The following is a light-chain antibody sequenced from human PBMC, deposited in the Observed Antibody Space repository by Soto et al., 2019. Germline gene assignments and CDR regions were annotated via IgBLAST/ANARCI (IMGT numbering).Light chain of an antibody. Sequence: EIVLTQSPGTLSLSPGERATLSCRASQSVSSNYLVWYQQKPGQAPRLLIYGASTRATGIPARFSGSGSGTEFTLTISSLEPEDFAVYYCQQRSDSITFGQGTRLEIK. CDR3: QQRSDSIT. CDR2: GAS. CDR1: QSVSSNY. J-gene: IGKJ5*01. V-gene: IGKV3D-20*02.